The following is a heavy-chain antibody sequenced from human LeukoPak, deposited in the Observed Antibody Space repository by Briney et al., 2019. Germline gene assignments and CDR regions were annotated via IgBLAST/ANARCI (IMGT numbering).Heavy chain of an antibody. J-gene: IGHJ5*02. CDR2: IFHSGKT. D-gene: IGHD3-3*01. Sequence: SETLSLTCGVSGYSISSGYYWGWIRQSPGKGLEWIGSIFHSGKTYYNLSLTSRVTISVDTSKNQFSLKLTSVTAADTAVYYCARSTYYDFWSGFPNWFDPWGQGTLVTVSS. V-gene: IGHV4-38-2*01. CDR3: ARSTYYDFWSGFPNWFDP. CDR1: GYSISSGYY.